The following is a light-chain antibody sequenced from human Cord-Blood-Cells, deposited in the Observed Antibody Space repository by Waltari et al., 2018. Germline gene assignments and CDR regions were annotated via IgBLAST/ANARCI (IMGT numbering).Light chain of an antibody. CDR1: SSAVGSYNL. Sequence: SALTQPASVSGSPGQSLTISCTGTSSAVGSYNLVSWYQQHPGKAPKLMIYEVSKRPSGVSNRCSGSKSGNTAALTISGLQAEDEADYYCCSYAGSSTGVFGGGTKLTVL. V-gene: IGLV2-23*02. J-gene: IGLJ3*02. CDR3: CSYAGSSTGV. CDR2: EVS.